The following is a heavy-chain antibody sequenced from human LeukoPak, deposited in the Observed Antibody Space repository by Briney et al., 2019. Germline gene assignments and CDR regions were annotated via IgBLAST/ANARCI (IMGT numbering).Heavy chain of an antibody. J-gene: IGHJ4*02. CDR1: GASISNHY. V-gene: IGHV4-59*11. CDR2: VHHNGDT. CDR3: ARGSTRADDY. D-gene: IGHD2/OR15-2a*01. Sequence: SETLSLTCTVSGASISNHYWSWIRQSPGKGLEWIGYVHHNGDTNYNPSLKSRGATSVDTSRNQFSLTLYSVSAADTAVYYCARGSTRADDYWGQGTLVTVSS.